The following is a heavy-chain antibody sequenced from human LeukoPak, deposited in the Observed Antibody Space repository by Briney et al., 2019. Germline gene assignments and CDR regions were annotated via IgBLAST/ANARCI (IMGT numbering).Heavy chain of an antibody. V-gene: IGHV3-53*01. CDR1: GFTVSSNY. D-gene: IGHD1-26*01. Sequence: GGSLRLSCAASGFTVSSNYMSWVRQAPGKGLEWVSIMYSDGTTYYADSVKGRFTISRDNSKNTLYLQVNSLRAEDTAVYYCARGRVGTTPALFDYWGQGALVTVSS. CDR2: MYSDGTT. CDR3: ARGRVGTTPALFDY. J-gene: IGHJ4*02.